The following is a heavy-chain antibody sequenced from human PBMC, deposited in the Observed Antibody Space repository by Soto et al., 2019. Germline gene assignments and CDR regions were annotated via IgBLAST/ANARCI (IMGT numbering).Heavy chain of an antibody. J-gene: IGHJ4*02. CDR1: GGTFSSYG. CDR3: ARVPPGYYSGGRCYSYYFDF. D-gene: IGHD2-15*01. CDR2: IMPMFGTT. Sequence: QVQLVQSGAEVKKPGSSVKVSCRASGGTFSSYGIGWVRQAHGQGLEWMGGIMPMFGTTDYAQKFQGRVTVTADESTSTAYMELSNLRSEDTAVYYCARVPPGYYSGGRCYSYYFDFWGQGTLVTVSS. V-gene: IGHV1-69*01.